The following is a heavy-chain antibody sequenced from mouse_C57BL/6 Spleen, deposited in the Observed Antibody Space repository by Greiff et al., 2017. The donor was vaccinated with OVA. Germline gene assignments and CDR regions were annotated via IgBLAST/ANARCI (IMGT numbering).Heavy chain of an antibody. V-gene: IGHV1-61*01. J-gene: IGHJ2*01. CDR2: IYPSDSET. Sequence: QVQLQQPGAELVRPGSSVKLSCKASGYTFTSYWMDWVKQRPGQGLEWIGNIYPSDSETHYNQKFKDKATLTVDKSSSTAYMQLSSLTSEDSAVYYCARSGASYGSNYWGQGTTLTVSS. CDR1: GYTFTSYW. CDR3: ARSGASYGSNY. D-gene: IGHD1-1*01.